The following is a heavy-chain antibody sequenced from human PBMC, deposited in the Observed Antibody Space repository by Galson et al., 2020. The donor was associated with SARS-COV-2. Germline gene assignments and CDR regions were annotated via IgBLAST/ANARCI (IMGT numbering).Heavy chain of an antibody. D-gene: IGHD1-26*01. CDR2: TYDSGSP. Sequence: SETLSLTCTVSGGSISSRIYFWGWIRQPPGKALQWIGTTYDSGSPYYDPSLKSRLTISVDTSKNQFSLKLSSVTAADTAVYYCARHGRGELLFPFDYWGQGILVTVSS. V-gene: IGHV4-39*01. J-gene: IGHJ4*02. CDR3: ARHGRGELLFPFDY. CDR1: GGSISSRIYF.